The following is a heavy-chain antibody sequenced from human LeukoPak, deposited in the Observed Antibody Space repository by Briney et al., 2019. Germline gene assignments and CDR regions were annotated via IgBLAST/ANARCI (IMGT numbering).Heavy chain of an antibody. J-gene: IGHJ4*02. V-gene: IGHV3-48*03. CDR1: GFTFRSYG. D-gene: IGHD1-26*01. CDR2: ITSSGSTI. Sequence: PGGSLRLSCAASGFTFRSYGMNWVRQAPGKGLERVSYITSSGSTIYYADSVKGRSTISRDNAKTSLYLQMNSLRAEDTAVYYCASEFIVGATFDYWGQGTLVTVSS. CDR3: ASEFIVGATFDY.